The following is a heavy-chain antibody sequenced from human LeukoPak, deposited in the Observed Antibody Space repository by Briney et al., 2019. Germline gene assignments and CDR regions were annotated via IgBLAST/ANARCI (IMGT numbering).Heavy chain of an antibody. Sequence: GGSLRLSCAASGFTFSSYAMSWVRQAPGKGLEWVSAISGSGGSTYYADSVKGRFTISRDNSKSTLYLQMNSLRAEDTAVYYCAKEWGYDFWSGYYTGSKFDYWGQGTLVTVSS. V-gene: IGHV3-23*01. CDR1: GFTFSSYA. J-gene: IGHJ4*02. CDR3: AKEWGYDFWSGYYTGSKFDY. CDR2: ISGSGGST. D-gene: IGHD3-3*01.